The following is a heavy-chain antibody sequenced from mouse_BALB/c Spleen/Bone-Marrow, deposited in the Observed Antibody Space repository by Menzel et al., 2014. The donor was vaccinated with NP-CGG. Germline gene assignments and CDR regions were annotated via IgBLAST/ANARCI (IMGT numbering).Heavy chain of an antibody. CDR2: INSNGGST. CDR1: GFTFSSYG. Sequence: EVKLMESGGGLVQPGGSLKLSCAASGFTFSSYGMSWVRQTPDKRLELVATINSNGGSTYYPDSVKGRFTIFRDNAKNTLYLQMSSLKSEDTAMYYCARESKVRRRAGFAYWGQGTLVTVSA. J-gene: IGHJ3*01. D-gene: IGHD2-14*01. V-gene: IGHV5-6-3*01. CDR3: ARESKVRRRAGFAY.